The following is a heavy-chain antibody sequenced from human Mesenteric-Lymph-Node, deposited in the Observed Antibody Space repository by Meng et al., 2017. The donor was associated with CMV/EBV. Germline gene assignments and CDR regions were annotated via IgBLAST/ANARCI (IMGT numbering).Heavy chain of an antibody. V-gene: IGHV3-23*01. CDR2: IRGDDGST. CDR3: ANATDFDY. Sequence: LKISCAASGFTFSSYAMNWVRPAPGKGLEWVSVIRGDDGSTFYAGSVKGRFTISRDNSKNTLYLQRNSLSAEDTAVYYCANATDFDYWGQGTLVTVSS. D-gene: IGHD2-15*01. J-gene: IGHJ4*02. CDR1: GFTFSSYA.